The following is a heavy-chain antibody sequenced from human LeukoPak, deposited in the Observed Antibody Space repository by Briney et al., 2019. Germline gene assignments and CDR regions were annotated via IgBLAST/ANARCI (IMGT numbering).Heavy chain of an antibody. Sequence: HGESLKISCKGSGYSFTTFWIGWVRQMPGKGLEWMGIIYPGDSDTRYSPSFQGQDTISADKSINTAYLQWSSLKASDTAMYYCARQSYTTVEYWGQGTLVTVSS. J-gene: IGHJ4*02. D-gene: IGHD3-16*02. CDR3: ARQSYTTVEY. CDR2: IYPGDSDT. CDR1: GYSFTTFW. V-gene: IGHV5-51*01.